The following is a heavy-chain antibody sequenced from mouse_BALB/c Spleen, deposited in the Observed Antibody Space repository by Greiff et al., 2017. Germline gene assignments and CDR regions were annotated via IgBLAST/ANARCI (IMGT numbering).Heavy chain of an antibody. CDR2: IDPENGNT. Sequence: EVQLHQSGAELVRPGALVKLSCKASGFNIKDYYMHWVKQRPEQGLEWIGWIDPENGNTIYDPKFQGKASITADTSSSTAYLQLSSLTSEDTAVYYCARGTTGLDYWGQGTTLTVSS. D-gene: IGHD1-1*01. CDR1: GFNIKDYY. CDR3: ARGTTGLDY. V-gene: IGHV14-1*02. J-gene: IGHJ2*01.